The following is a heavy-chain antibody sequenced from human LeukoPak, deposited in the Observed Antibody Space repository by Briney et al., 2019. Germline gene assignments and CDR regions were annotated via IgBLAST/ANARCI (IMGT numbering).Heavy chain of an antibody. CDR1: GFIFSSYR. Sequence: GGSLRLSCAASGFIFSSYRMNWVRQAPGKGLEWVSSINGSGDKTYYADSVKGRFTISRDNSKNTLYLQMNSLRAEDTAVYYCAKPARTDYADYWGQGTLVTVSS. J-gene: IGHJ4*02. D-gene: IGHD1-14*01. CDR2: INGSGDKT. CDR3: AKPARTDYADY. V-gene: IGHV3-23*01.